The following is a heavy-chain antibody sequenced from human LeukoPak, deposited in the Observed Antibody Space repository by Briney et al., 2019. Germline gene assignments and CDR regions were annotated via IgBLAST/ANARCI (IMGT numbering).Heavy chain of an antibody. CDR1: GFTFSSYG. J-gene: IGHJ4*02. CDR3: AKDLPYYYDSSLKTIQFDY. V-gene: IGHV3-30*02. D-gene: IGHD3-22*01. CDR2: IRYDGSNK. Sequence: GGSLRLSCAASGFTFSSYGMHWVRQAPGKGLEWVAFIRYDGSNKYYADSVKGRFTISRDNAKNSLYLQMNSLRAEDTAVYYCAKDLPYYYDSSLKTIQFDYWGQGTLVTVSS.